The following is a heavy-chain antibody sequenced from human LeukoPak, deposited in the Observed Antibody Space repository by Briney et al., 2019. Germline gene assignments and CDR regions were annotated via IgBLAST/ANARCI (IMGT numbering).Heavy chain of an antibody. V-gene: IGHV6-1*01. Sequence: SQTLSLTCAISGDSVSNNSAIWIWIRQSPSRGLQWLGRTYYRSKWYNDYAVSVKSRITLNVDTSKNQFSLQLNSGTPEDTAVYYCARSSNLHYFDYWGQGTQVTVSS. CDR2: TYYRSKWYN. CDR1: GDSVSNNSAI. J-gene: IGHJ4*02. CDR3: ARSSNLHYFDY.